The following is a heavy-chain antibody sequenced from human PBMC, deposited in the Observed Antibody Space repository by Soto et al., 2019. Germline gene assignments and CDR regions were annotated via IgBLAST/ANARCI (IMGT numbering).Heavy chain of an antibody. V-gene: IGHV3-33*01. CDR1: GFTFSSYG. CDR3: ARDQGGYSYGYCDY. D-gene: IGHD5-18*01. CDR2: IWYDGSNK. J-gene: IGHJ4*02. Sequence: GALRLSCAASGFTFSSYGMHWVRQAPGKGLEWVAVIWYDGSNKYYADSVKGRFTISRDNSKNTLYLQMNSLRAEDTAVYYCARDQGGYSYGYCDYWGQGTLVTVSS.